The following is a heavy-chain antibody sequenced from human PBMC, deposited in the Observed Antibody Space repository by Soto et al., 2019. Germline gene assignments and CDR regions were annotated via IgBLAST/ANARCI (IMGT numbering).Heavy chain of an antibody. CDR1: GFTVSSNY. V-gene: IGHV3-53*04. CDR3: ARTLRVPASYYYYYMDV. J-gene: IGHJ6*03. Sequence: GGSLRLSCAASGFTVSSNYMSWVRQAPGKGLEWVSVIYSGGSTYYADSVKGRFTISRHNSKNTLYFQMNSLRAEDTAVYYCARTLRVPASYYYYYMDVWGKGTTVTVSS. CDR2: IYSGGST. D-gene: IGHD2-2*01.